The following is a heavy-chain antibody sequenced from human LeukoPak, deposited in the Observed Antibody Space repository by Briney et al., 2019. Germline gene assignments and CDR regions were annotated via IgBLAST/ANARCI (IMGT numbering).Heavy chain of an antibody. CDR1: GGSISSYY. J-gene: IGHJ5*02. CDR2: IYTSGST. Sequence: SETLSLTCTVSGGSISSYYWSWIRQPAGKGLEWIGRIYTSGSTNYNPSLKSRVTISVDTSKNQFSLKLASVTAADTAIYYCAKGAGGFSYYNWFNPWGQGTLVTVSS. CDR3: AKGAGGFSYYNWFNP. D-gene: IGHD5-18*01. V-gene: IGHV4-4*07.